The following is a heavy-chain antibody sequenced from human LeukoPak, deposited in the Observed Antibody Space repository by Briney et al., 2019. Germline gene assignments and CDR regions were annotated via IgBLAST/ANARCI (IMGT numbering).Heavy chain of an antibody. Sequence: ASVTVSCKVSGYTLTELSMHWVRQAPGKGLEWMGGFDPEDGETIYAQKFQGRVTMTEDTSTDTAYMELSSLTSDDTAVYFCGRDWDWHVQFWGQGTLITVSS. V-gene: IGHV1-24*01. CDR2: FDPEDGET. J-gene: IGHJ4*02. D-gene: IGHD1-26*01. CDR3: GRDWDWHVQF. CDR1: GYTLTELS.